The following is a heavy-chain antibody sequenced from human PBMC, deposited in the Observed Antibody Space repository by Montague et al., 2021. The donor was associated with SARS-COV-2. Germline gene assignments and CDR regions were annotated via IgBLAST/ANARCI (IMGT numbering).Heavy chain of an antibody. Sequence: SETLSLTCTVSGGSITNNIDYWAWIRQPPGKGLEWIGSIYYTGNTYYNPSLKSPVTISAVTSKNHFTLKLSSVTAAATAVYYCARLKRYFDSSGSSSALDFWGKGTKVTVSS. CDR3: ARLKRYFDSSGSSSALDF. CDR1: GGSITNNIDY. J-gene: IGHJ3*01. D-gene: IGHD3-22*01. V-gene: IGHV4-39*02. CDR2: IYYTGNT.